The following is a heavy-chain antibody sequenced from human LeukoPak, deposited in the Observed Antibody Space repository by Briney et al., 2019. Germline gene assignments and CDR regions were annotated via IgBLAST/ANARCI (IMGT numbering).Heavy chain of an antibody. D-gene: IGHD2-8*01. CDR2: ISGYNGDT. Sequence: ASVKVSCKASGYIFSNYGITWVRQAPGQGLEWMGWISGYNGDTKSPQKFQGRVTMTTDTSTNTAYMELKSLRSDDTAIYYCARGPVSGNWFDPWGQGTLVTVSS. J-gene: IGHJ5*02. CDR3: ARGPVSGNWFDP. CDR1: GYIFSNYG. V-gene: IGHV1-18*01.